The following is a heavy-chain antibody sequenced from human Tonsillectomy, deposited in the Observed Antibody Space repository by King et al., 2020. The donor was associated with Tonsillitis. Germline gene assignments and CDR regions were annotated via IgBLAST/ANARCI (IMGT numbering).Heavy chain of an antibody. CDR2: ISGNGRST. CDR1: GFTFSNYA. Sequence: VQLVESGGGLVQPGGSLRLSCAGSGFTFSNYAMSWVRQAPGKGLEWVSAISGNGRSTYNADSVKGRFTISRDNSKNTLYLQMNSLTAEETAIYYCARDAGAEPTTLTYNWFDPWGQGTLVTVSS. CDR3: ARDAGAEPTTLTYNWFDP. J-gene: IGHJ5*02. D-gene: IGHD2/OR15-2a*01. V-gene: IGHV3-23*04.